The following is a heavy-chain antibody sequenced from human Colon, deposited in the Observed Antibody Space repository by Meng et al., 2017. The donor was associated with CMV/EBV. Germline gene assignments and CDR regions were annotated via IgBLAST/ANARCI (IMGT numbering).Heavy chain of an antibody. V-gene: IGHV3-7*01. CDR2: TNEDGSDK. CDR1: EFTFSSYA. Sequence: GGSLRLSCAASEFTFSSYAMSWVRQAPGKGLEWVAKTNEDGSDKYYVDSVKGRFTIFRDNAKNSVYLQMNSLRAEDTAVYYCASTGPLYGLYFCYWGQGTLVTVSS. CDR3: ASTGPLYGLYFCY. J-gene: IGHJ4*02. D-gene: IGHD2-8*01.